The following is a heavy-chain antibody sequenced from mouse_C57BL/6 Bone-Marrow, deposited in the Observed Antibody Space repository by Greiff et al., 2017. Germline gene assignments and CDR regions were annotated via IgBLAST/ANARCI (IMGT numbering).Heavy chain of an antibody. V-gene: IGHV1-82*01. Sequence: VQLQQSGPELVKPGASVKISCKASGYAFSSSWMNWVKQRPGKGLEWIGRIYPGDGDTNYNGKFKGKATLTADKSSSTAYMQLSSLTSEDSAVYFCARFDVSRYYFDYWGQGTTLTVSS. CDR1: GYAFSSSW. J-gene: IGHJ2*01. CDR3: ARFDVSRYYFDY. D-gene: IGHD6-2*01. CDR2: IYPGDGDT.